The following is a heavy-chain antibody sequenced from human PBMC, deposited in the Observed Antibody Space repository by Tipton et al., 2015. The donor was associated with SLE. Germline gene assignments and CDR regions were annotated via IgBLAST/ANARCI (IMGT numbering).Heavy chain of an antibody. D-gene: IGHD7-27*01. CDR2: MNHRGST. J-gene: IGHJ4*02. CDR1: GGSFSAYY. Sequence: TLSLTCAVYGGSFSAYYWSWIRQPPGKGLEWIGEMNHRGSTNYNPPLKSRVTISVDTSKNQFSLKLSSVTAADTAVYYCARLTPWGYDYWGPGMLVTVSS. V-gene: IGHV4-34*01. CDR3: ARLTPWGYDY.